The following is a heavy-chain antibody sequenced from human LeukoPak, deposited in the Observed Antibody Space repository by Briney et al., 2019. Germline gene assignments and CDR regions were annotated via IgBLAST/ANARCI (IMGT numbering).Heavy chain of an antibody. CDR1: GGSISSYY. CDR2: IYYSGST. J-gene: IGHJ4*02. Sequence: SEPLSLSCTVSGGSISSYYWSWIRQPPGKGLEWIGYIYYSGSTNYNPSLKSRVTISVDTSKNQFSLKLSSVTAADTAVYYCARGSWYSGLDYWGQGTLVTVSS. V-gene: IGHV4-59*01. CDR3: ARGSWYSGLDY. D-gene: IGHD2-15*01.